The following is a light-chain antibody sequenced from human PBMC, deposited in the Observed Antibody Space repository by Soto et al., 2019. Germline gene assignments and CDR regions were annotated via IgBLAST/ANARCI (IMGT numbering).Light chain of an antibody. CDR3: CSDAGSSTYV. Sequence: QSALTQPASVSGSPGQSITISCTGTSSDVGSYNLVSWYQQHPGKAPKLMIYEGSKRPSGVSNRFSGSKSGKTASLTISGVQAEDESDYYCCSDAGSSTYVFGTWSK. CDR1: SSDVGSYNL. J-gene: IGLJ1*01. CDR2: EGS. V-gene: IGLV2-23*01.